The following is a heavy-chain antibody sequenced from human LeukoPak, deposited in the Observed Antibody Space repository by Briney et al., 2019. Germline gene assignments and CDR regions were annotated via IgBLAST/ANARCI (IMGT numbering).Heavy chain of an antibody. Sequence: GSLRLSCAASGFTFSSYTMNWVRQAPGKGLEWVSVIYNGDGTGYADSVKGRFTISRDNSQNTVSLQMDSLRVGDTAVYFCVRNLRYCSDGSCSPWGQGTLVTVSS. J-gene: IGHJ4*02. D-gene: IGHD2-15*01. CDR3: VRNLRYCSDGSCSP. CDR1: GFTFSSYT. V-gene: IGHV3-66*01. CDR2: IYNGDGT.